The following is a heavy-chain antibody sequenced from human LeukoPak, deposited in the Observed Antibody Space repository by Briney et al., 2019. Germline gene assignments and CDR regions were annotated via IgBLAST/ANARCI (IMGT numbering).Heavy chain of an antibody. CDR1: GYTLTELS. V-gene: IGHV1-24*01. CDR2: FDPEDGET. D-gene: IGHD5-18*01. Sequence: ASVKVSCKVSGYTLTELSMHWVRQAPGKGLEWMGGFDPEDGETIYAQKFQGRVTMTEDTSTDTAYMELSSLRSEDTAVYYCATDPWDTAMVRVDYWGQGTLVTVPS. J-gene: IGHJ4*02. CDR3: ATDPWDTAMVRVDY.